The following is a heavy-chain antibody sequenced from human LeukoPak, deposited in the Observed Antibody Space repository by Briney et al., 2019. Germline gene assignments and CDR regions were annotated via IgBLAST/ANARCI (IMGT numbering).Heavy chain of an antibody. CDR3: ARVHVVVPAAIQVDWFDP. CDR1: GYTFTSYG. V-gene: IGHV1-18*01. CDR2: ISAYNGNT. Sequence: GASVKVSCKASGYTFTSYGISWVRQAPGQGLEWMGWISAYNGNTNYAQKLQGRVTVTTDTSTSTAYMELRSLRSDDTAVYYCARVHVVVPAAIQVDWFDPWGQGTLVTVSS. J-gene: IGHJ5*02. D-gene: IGHD2-2*02.